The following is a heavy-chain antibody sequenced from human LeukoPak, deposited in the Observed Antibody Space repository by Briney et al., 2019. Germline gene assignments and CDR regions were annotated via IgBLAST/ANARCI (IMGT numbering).Heavy chain of an antibody. CDR3: ARANGYGSGSYYNVYYYMDV. CDR1: GGSISSYY. D-gene: IGHD3-10*01. V-gene: IGHV4-59*01. Sequence: SETLSLTCTVSGGSISSYYWSWIRQPPGKGLEWIGHIYYSGSTNYNPSLKSRVTISVDTSKNQFSLKLSSVTAADTAVYYCARANGYGSGSYYNVYYYMDVWGKGTTVTVSS. CDR2: IYYSGST. J-gene: IGHJ6*03.